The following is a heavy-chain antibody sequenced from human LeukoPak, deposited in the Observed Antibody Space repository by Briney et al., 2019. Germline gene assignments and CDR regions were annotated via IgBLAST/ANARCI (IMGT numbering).Heavy chain of an antibody. J-gene: IGHJ2*01. Sequence: SETLSLTCAVYGGSFSGYYWSWIRQPPGKGLEWIGEINHSGSTNCNPSLKSRVTISVDTSKNQFSLKLSFVTAADTAVYYCAAYSRSSPWYFDLWGRGTLVTASS. CDR3: AAYSRSSPWYFDL. CDR1: GGSFSGYY. V-gene: IGHV4-34*01. CDR2: INHSGST. D-gene: IGHD6-6*01.